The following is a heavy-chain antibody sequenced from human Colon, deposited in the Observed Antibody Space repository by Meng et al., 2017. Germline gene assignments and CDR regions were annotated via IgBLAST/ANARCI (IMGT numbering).Heavy chain of an antibody. CDR2: VHYSGSN. D-gene: IGHD7-27*01. CDR1: GGSVSGSNW. Sequence: QVQRQGSGPGLVKPSETLSLTCAVSGGSVSGSNWWGWVRQSPEKGLEWIGEVHYSGSNNYNPSLKSRVTMSVDKSKNHFSLNLTSVTAADTGVYYCARGYLGTPVVHFDAWGQGTLVTVSS. V-gene: IGHV4-4*02. CDR3: ARGYLGTPVVHFDA. J-gene: IGHJ4*02.